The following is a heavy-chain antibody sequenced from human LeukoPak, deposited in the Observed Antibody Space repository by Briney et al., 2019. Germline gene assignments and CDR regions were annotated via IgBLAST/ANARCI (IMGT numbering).Heavy chain of an antibody. J-gene: IGHJ4*02. CDR2: INNNEDST. V-gene: IGHV3-64*05. Sequence: GGSLRLSCSASGFTFSSHAMYWVRQAPGKGLEYVLSINNNEDSTDYADSLKGRFSIYRDNSKNMLYFQMSSLRAEDTAVYYCVKDRSAPGLFDYWGQGTLVTVSS. CDR3: VKDRSAPGLFDY. CDR1: GFTFSSHA. D-gene: IGHD6-13*01.